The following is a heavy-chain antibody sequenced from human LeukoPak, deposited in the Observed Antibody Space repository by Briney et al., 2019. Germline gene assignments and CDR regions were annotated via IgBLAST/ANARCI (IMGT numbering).Heavy chain of an antibody. Sequence: ASVKVSCKASGYTFTRYGISWVRQAPGQGLEWMGWISIYNGNTDYAQKLRGRVTMTTDTSTSTAYMELRSLRSDDTAVYYCARITYDFWSGYYMPDDPWGQGTLVTVSS. CDR2: ISIYNGNT. J-gene: IGHJ5*02. D-gene: IGHD3-3*01. CDR3: ARITYDFWSGYYMPDDP. CDR1: GYTFTRYG. V-gene: IGHV1-18*01.